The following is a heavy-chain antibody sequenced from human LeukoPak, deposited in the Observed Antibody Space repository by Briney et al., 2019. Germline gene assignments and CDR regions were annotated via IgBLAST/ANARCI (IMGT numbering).Heavy chain of an antibody. CDR3: ARTYYYGSGSYFPLGIDY. Sequence: GASLQISCKGSGYSFTSYWIGWGRQMPGKGLEWMGIIYPGDSDTRYSPSFQGQVTISADKSISTAYLQWSSLKASDTAMYYCARTYYYGSGSYFPLGIDYWGQGTLVTVSS. CDR1: GYSFTSYW. CDR2: IYPGDSDT. V-gene: IGHV5-51*01. J-gene: IGHJ4*02. D-gene: IGHD3-10*01.